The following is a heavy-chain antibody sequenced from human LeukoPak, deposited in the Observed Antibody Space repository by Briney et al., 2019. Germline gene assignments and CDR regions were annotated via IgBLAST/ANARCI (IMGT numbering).Heavy chain of an antibody. D-gene: IGHD4-11*01. CDR1: GFTFSSYS. J-gene: IGHJ6*03. CDR3: ARDQVLQSDYYMDV. Sequence: GGSLRLSCAASGFTFSSYSMNWVRQAPGKGLEWVSFISSSSSYIYYADSMKGRFTISRDNAKNSLYLQMNSLRAEDTAVYYCARDQVLQSDYYMDVWGKGTTVTVSS. CDR2: ISSSSSYI. V-gene: IGHV3-21*01.